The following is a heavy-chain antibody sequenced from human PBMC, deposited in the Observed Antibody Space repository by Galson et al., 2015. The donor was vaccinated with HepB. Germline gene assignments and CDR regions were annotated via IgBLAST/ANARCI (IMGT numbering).Heavy chain of an antibody. CDR3: ARDRFGFSDY. CDR1: GGSFSGDYY. J-gene: IGHJ4*02. Sequence: TLSLTCAVYGGSFSGDYYWSWIRQHPGKGLEWIGYIYYTGSTYYNPSLKSRVTISIDTSQNQFSLKLTSVTVADTAVYYCARDRFGFSDYWGQGTLVTVSS. CDR2: IYYTGST. V-gene: IGHV4-31*11. D-gene: IGHD3-10*01.